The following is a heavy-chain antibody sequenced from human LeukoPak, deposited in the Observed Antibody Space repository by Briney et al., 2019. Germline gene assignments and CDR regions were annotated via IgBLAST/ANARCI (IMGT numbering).Heavy chain of an antibody. CDR2: IPFDGSDI. V-gene: IGHV3-30*04. CDR1: GFTFSSYA. Sequence: PGRSLTLSCAASGFTFSSYALHWVRQAPGKGLKWVAIIPFDGSDIYYADSVKGRFTISSDNSKHTLYLQMNSLRAEDTAVYYCARDPAPFYYYYYMDVWGKGTTVTVSS. J-gene: IGHJ6*03. D-gene: IGHD2-2*01. CDR3: ARDPAPFYYYYYMDV.